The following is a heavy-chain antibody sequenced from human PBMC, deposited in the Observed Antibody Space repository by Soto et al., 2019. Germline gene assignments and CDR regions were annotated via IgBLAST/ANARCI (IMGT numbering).Heavy chain of an antibody. Sequence: GGSLRLSCAASGFTFSSYWMHWVRQAPGKGLVWVSHISSDGTIRAYADSVKARFTISRDNAKNTLYLQMNSLRAEDTAMYYCAYSISGFDDWGQVPLVTVSS. CDR1: GFTFSSYW. J-gene: IGHJ4*02. CDR2: ISSDGTIR. CDR3: AYSISGFDD. V-gene: IGHV3-74*01. D-gene: IGHD6-6*01.